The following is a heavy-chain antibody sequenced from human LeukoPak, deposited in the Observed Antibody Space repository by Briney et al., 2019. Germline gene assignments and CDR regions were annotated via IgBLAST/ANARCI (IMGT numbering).Heavy chain of an antibody. Sequence: GGSLRLSCAASGFTFSSYAMGWVRQAPGKGLEWVSFISTSGGNTYYADSVKGRFIISRDNSKNTLYLQMNSLRAEDTALYYCVKPRSGYNYGAFDYWGQGTLVTVSS. CDR3: VKPRSGYNYGAFDY. D-gene: IGHD5-18*01. CDR1: GFTFSSYA. J-gene: IGHJ4*02. V-gene: IGHV3-23*01. CDR2: ISTSGGNT.